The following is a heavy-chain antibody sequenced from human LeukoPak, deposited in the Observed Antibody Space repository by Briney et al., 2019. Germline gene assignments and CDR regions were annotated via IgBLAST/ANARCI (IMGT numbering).Heavy chain of an antibody. CDR1: GGSISSGGYS. J-gene: IGHJ4*02. D-gene: IGHD3-10*01. Sequence: PSETLSLTCAVSGGSISSGGYSWSWIRQPAGKGLEWIGRIYTSGSTNYNPSLKSRVTMSVDTSKNQFSLKLSSVTAADTAVYYCARAASITMVDYWGQGTLVTVSS. CDR2: IYTSGST. V-gene: IGHV4-61*02. CDR3: ARAASITMVDY.